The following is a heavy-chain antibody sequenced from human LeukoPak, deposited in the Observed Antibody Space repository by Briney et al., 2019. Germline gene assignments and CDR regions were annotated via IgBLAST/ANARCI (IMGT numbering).Heavy chain of an antibody. D-gene: IGHD3-22*01. CDR3: ARDRPMIVVVPSFDY. CDR1: GYTFTNYG. CDR2: INAYNGNT. V-gene: IGHV1-18*01. Sequence: ASVKVSCKASGYTFTNYGISWVRQAPGQGLEWMGWINAYNGNTNYAQKLQGRVTMTTDTSTSTAYMELRSLRSDDTAVYYCARDRPMIVVVPSFDYWGQGTLVTVSS. J-gene: IGHJ4*02.